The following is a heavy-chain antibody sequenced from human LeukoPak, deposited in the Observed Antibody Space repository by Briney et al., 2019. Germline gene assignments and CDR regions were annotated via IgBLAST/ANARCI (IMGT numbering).Heavy chain of an antibody. Sequence: GGSLRLSCAASGFTFSSYSMNWVRQAPGKGLEWVSYISSSSSTIYYADSVKGRFTISRDNTKNTLFLQINSLRAENSAVYYCATDRERDPSVYYLVGGQGTLITVSS. CDR2: ISSSSSTI. CDR1: GFTFSSYS. J-gene: IGHJ4*02. D-gene: IGHD3-22*01. V-gene: IGHV3-48*01. CDR3: ATDRERDPSVYYLV.